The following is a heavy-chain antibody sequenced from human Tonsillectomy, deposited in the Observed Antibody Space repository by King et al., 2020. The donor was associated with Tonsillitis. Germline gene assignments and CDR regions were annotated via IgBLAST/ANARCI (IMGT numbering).Heavy chain of an antibody. D-gene: IGHD3-3*01. CDR3: ARGHKIPYDSQAVDY. V-gene: IGHV1-69*01. Sequence: QVQLVQSGAEVKQPGSSVKVSCKASGGTFSSYAISWVRQAPGQGLEWMGGIIPIFGTANYAQKFQGRVTITADESTSTAYMELSSLRSEDTAVHCCARGHKIPYDSQAVDYWGQGTLDTDSS. CDR1: GGTFSSYA. CDR2: IIPIFGTA. J-gene: IGHJ4*02.